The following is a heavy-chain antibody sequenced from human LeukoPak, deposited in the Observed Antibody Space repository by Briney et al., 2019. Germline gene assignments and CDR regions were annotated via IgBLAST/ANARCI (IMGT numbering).Heavy chain of an antibody. V-gene: IGHV3-53*01. D-gene: IGHD3-16*01. CDR3: AKDEATSGGGLAS. J-gene: IGHJ4*02. CDR2: MYTGGTT. Sequence: GRSLRLSCAASGFSFSGTHMRWVRQAPGKGLEWVSAMYTGGTTYYADSVQGRFTIYRDNSKNTLYLQMNSLRAEDTAVYYCAKDEATSGGGLASWGQGTLVSVSS. CDR1: GFSFSGTH.